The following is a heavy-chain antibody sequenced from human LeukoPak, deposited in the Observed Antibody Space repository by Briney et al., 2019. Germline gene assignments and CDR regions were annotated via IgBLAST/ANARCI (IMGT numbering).Heavy chain of an antibody. CDR3: ARDGVAELMSALDY. Sequence: PGGSLRLSCAVSGFTFSSYSMNWVRQAPGKGLEWVSFISSSSTYIYYADSLKGRFTISRDNAKNSLYLQMNSLRAEDTAVYYCARDGVAELMSALDYWGQGILVTVSS. CDR2: ISSSSTYI. CDR1: GFTFSSYS. J-gene: IGHJ4*02. V-gene: IGHV3-21*06. D-gene: IGHD1-26*01.